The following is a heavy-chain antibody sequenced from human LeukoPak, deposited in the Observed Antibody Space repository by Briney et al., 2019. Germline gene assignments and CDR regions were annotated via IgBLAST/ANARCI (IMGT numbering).Heavy chain of an antibody. V-gene: IGHV3-74*01. CDR3: ARSDYFHN. Sequence: GGSLRLSCEASGFILSGSWMHWVRHAPGKGLMWVSQSKYDGSTKSYAASVRGRFTISRDNAKNTLYLHMDSLRAEDTAVYYCARSDYFHNWGQGTMVVVSA. CDR2: SKYDGSTK. CDR1: GFILSGSW. J-gene: IGHJ3*01. D-gene: IGHD2/OR15-2a*01.